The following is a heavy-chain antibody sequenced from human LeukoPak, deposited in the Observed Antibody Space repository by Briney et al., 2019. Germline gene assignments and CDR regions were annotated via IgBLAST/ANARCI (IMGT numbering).Heavy chain of an antibody. Sequence: SQTLSLTCTVSGGSISTGGYYWSWIRQHPGRGLEWIGYIYYTGSAYYNPSLESRVTISVDTSRNQFSLKLSSVTAADTAVYYCARDLTIRGSYVPAWIDPWGQGTLVIVSS. CDR2: IYYTGSA. V-gene: IGHV4-31*03. CDR3: ARDLTIRGSYVPAWIDP. CDR1: GGSISTGGYY. D-gene: IGHD3-16*01. J-gene: IGHJ5*02.